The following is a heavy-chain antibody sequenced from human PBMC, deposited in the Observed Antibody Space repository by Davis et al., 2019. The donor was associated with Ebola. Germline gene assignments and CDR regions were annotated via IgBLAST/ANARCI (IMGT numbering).Heavy chain of an antibody. CDR1: GFTFSSYS. CDR3: ARDLWDVVVPAAIDAYYYGMDV. Sequence: GESLKISCAASGFTFSSYSMNWVRQAPGKGLEWVSSINSSSSYIYYADSVKGRFTISRDNAKNSLYLQMNSLRAEDTAVYYCARDLWDVVVPAAIDAYYYGMDVWGQGTTVTVS. D-gene: IGHD2-2*01. V-gene: IGHV3-21*01. J-gene: IGHJ6*02. CDR2: INSSSSYI.